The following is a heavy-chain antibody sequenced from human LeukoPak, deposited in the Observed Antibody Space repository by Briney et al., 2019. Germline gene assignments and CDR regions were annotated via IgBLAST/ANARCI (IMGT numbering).Heavy chain of an antibody. CDR2: IYPGDSDT. D-gene: IGHD3-22*01. CDR3: ETRGVHYDGRGALRY. Sequence: GESLKISGKASGYSFTTYWIGWVRQMPGKGLEWMGIIYPGDSDTRYSPSFQGQVTISADKSSSTAYLQWSSLKASDTAIYYCETRGVHYDGRGALRYWGQGTLVTVSS. V-gene: IGHV5-51*01. CDR1: GYSFTTYW. J-gene: IGHJ4*02.